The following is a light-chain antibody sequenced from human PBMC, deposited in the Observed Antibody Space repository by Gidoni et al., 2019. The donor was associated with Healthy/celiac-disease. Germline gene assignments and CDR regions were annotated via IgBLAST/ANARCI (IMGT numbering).Light chain of an antibody. Sequence: VLTQSPATLSLSAGERAKLSCRASQSVSSYLAWYQQKPGQAPRLLIYDAANSDTGIPARFSGSGSGTDFTLTISSREPEDFAVYYCQQRSNWPPLTFGGGTKVEIK. CDR1: QSVSSY. J-gene: IGKJ4*01. V-gene: IGKV3-11*01. CDR3: QQRSNWPPLT. CDR2: DAA.